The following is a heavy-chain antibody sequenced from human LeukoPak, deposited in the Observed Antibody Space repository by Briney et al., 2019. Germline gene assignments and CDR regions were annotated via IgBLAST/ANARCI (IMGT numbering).Heavy chain of an antibody. CDR1: GFTVSSND. CDR3: ARESTSWYFGL. V-gene: IGHV3-53*01. CDR2: IYSGGST. D-gene: IGHD2-2*01. J-gene: IGHJ2*01. Sequence: GGSLRLSCAASGFTVSSNDMSWVRQAPGKGLEWVSVIYSGGSTYYADSVKGRFTISRDNPKNTLYLQMNSLRAEDTAVYYCARESTSWYFGLWGRGTLVTVTS.